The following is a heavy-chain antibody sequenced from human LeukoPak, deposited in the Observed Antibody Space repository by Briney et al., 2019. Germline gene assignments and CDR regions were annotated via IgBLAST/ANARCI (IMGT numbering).Heavy chain of an antibody. Sequence: ASVKVSCKASGYIFTGYYMHWVRQAPGQGLEWTGWINPNSGDTNFAQKFQGRVTMTRDTSISTAYMELSRLRSDDTAVYYCARDRSIAVAPAAISFSDCWGQGTLVTVSS. CDR3: ARDRSIAVAPAAISFSDC. CDR1: GYIFTGYY. J-gene: IGHJ4*02. V-gene: IGHV1-2*02. D-gene: IGHD2-2*01. CDR2: INPNSGDT.